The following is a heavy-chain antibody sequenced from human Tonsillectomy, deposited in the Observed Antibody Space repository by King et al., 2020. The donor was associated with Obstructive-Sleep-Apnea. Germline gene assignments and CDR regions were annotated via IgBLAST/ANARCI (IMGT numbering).Heavy chain of an antibody. CDR2: INPNDFHT. V-gene: IGHV5-10-1*01. J-gene: IGHJ3*02. Sequence: QLVQSEAEVKKPGESLRISCKGSGYSFTSYWVSWVRQMPGKGLEWMGRINPNDFHTKYSPSFQGHVTISVDKSSNTAYLQWSSLKASDTAMYFCAIISSHDPFDIWGQVTMVTVSS. CDR3: AIISSHDPFDI. CDR1: GYSFTSYW.